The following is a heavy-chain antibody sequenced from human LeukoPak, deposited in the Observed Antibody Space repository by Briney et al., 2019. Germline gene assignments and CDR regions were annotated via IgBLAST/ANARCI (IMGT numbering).Heavy chain of an antibody. Sequence: SQTLSLTCAISGDSVSSKNGAWNWIRQSPSRVLEWLGRTYYRSKWYDEYADSVKGRVTISPDTSKNQFSLHVYSVTPEDTAVYYCARDLGTSGWYTFDFWGQGTLVTVSS. CDR3: ARDLGTSGWYTFDF. V-gene: IGHV6-1*01. D-gene: IGHD6-19*01. J-gene: IGHJ5*01. CDR2: TYYRSKWYD. CDR1: GDSVSSKNGA.